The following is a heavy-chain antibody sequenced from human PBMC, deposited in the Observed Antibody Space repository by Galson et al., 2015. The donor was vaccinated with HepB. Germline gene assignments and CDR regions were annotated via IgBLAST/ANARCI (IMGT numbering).Heavy chain of an antibody. V-gene: IGHV3-33*01. CDR2: IWLDGRSN. J-gene: IGHJ6*03. D-gene: IGHD2-21*01. CDR3: ARRGAGGDGHCWYSYYNMDA. Sequence: SLRLSCAASGFFFGDYGIHWVRQAPGKGLEWVAFIWLDGRSNYYADSVKGRFTISRGNAKNTLYLQMNSLTVGDTATYYCARRGAGGDGHCWYSYYNMDAGGKGTTVTVYS. CDR1: GFFFGDYG.